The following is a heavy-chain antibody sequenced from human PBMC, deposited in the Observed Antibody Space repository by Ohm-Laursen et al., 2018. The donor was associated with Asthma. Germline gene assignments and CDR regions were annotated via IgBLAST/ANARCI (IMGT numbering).Heavy chain of an antibody. CDR2: ISYDGSNK. J-gene: IGHJ4*02. V-gene: IGHV3-30*03. D-gene: IGHD4-17*01. Sequence: RSLRLSCAASGFTFSSYGMHWVRQAPGKGLEWVAVISYDGSNKYYADSVKGRFTISRDNSKNTLYLQMNSLRAEDTAVYYCARDGYGDYAGFPFDYWGQGTLVTVSS. CDR3: ARDGYGDYAGFPFDY. CDR1: GFTFSSYG.